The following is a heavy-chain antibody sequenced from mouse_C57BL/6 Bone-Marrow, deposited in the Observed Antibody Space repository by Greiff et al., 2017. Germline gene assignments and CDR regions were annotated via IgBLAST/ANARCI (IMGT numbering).Heavy chain of an antibody. J-gene: IGHJ3*01. CDR3: ARDRGKD. CDR1: GYSITSGYY. V-gene: IGHV3-6*01. Sequence: ESGPGLVKPSQSLSLTCSVTGYSITSGYYWNWIRQFPGNKLEWMGYISYDGSNNYNPSLKNRISITRDTSKNQFFLKLNSVTTEDTATXYCARDRGKDWGQGTLVTVSA. CDR2: ISYDGSN. D-gene: IGHD1-3*01.